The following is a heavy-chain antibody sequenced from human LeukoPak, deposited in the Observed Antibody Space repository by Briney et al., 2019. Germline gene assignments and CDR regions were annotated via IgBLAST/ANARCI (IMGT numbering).Heavy chain of an antibody. D-gene: IGHD2-2*02. J-gene: IGHJ4*02. Sequence: SETLSLTCAVYGGSFSGYYWSWIRQPPGKGLEWIGEINHSGSTNYNPSLKSRVTISVDTSKNQFSLKLSSVTAADTAVYYCARGGSCSSTSCYTGYSDYWGQGTLVTVSS. CDR2: INHSGST. V-gene: IGHV4-34*01. CDR1: GGSFSGYY. CDR3: ARGGSCSSTSCYTGYSDY.